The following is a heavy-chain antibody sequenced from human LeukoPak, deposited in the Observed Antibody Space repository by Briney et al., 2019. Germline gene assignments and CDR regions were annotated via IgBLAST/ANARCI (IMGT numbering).Heavy chain of an antibody. CDR3: ASRDDFWNGYYFDF. V-gene: IGHV4-39*01. CDR2: IPHSGST. J-gene: IGHJ4*02. D-gene: IGHD3-3*01. CDR1: GGSIRRSDFH. Sequence: PSETLSLTCTVSGGSIRRSDFHWGWVRQPPGKGLEWIGIIPHSGSTFYNPSLKSRVTISVDASTNQFSLKVRSVTAADTALYYCASRDDFWNGYYFDFWGQGILVTVSS.